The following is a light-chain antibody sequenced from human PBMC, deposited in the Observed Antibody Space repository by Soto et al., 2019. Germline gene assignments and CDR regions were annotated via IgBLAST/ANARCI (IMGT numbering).Light chain of an antibody. J-gene: IGKJ4*01. CDR3: LQEYRYPLT. Sequence: AIQLTPSPSSLSASVGDRVSITCRASQGISSYLAWYQQKPGKAPKLLIYAASSLQSGVPSRFSGRGSGTYFTLTISGLQVEDSATYYCLQEYRYPLTFGGGTKVDIK. CDR2: AAS. CDR1: QGISSY. V-gene: IGKV1-6*01.